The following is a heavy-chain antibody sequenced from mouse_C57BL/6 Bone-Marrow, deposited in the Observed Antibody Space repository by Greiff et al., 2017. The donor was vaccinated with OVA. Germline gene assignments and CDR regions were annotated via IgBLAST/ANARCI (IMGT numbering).Heavy chain of an antibody. J-gene: IGHJ1*03. Sequence: QVQLQQSGPGLVAPSQSLSITCTVSGFSLTSYGVHWVRQPPGKGLEWLVVIWSDGSTTYNSALKSRLSISKDNSKSQVFLKMNSLQTDDTAMYYCARHGGSSHWYFDVWGTGTTVTVSS. D-gene: IGHD1-1*01. CDR2: IWSDGST. CDR1: GFSLTSYG. CDR3: ARHGGSSHWYFDV. V-gene: IGHV2-6-1*01.